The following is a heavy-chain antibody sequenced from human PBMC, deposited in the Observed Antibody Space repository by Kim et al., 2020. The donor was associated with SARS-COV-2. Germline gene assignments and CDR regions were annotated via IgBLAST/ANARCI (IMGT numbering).Heavy chain of an antibody. D-gene: IGHD6-6*01. CDR2: ISSNGGST. J-gene: IGHJ4*02. CDR1: GFTFSSYA. V-gene: IGHV3-64D*09. Sequence: GGSLRLSCSASGFTFSSYAMHWVRQAPGKGLEYVSAISSNGGSTDYADSVKGRFTISRDNSKNTLYLQMSSLRAEDTAVYYCVKDWADSQYSSSSEGAFFDYWGQGTLVTVSS. CDR3: VKDWADSQYSSSSEGAFFDY.